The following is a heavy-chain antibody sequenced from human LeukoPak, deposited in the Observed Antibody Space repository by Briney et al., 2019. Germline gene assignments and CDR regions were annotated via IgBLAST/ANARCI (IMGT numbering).Heavy chain of an antibody. CDR1: GGSISSYY. CDR2: IFTSGST. Sequence: SETLSLTCTVSGGSISSYYWSWIRQPAGKGLEWIGRIFTSGSTNYNPSLKSRVTMSVDTSKNQFSLKLSSVTAADTAVYYCARRGTGYYYYYYMDVWGKGTTVTISS. V-gene: IGHV4-4*07. D-gene: IGHD1-14*01. CDR3: ARRGTGYYYYYYMDV. J-gene: IGHJ6*03.